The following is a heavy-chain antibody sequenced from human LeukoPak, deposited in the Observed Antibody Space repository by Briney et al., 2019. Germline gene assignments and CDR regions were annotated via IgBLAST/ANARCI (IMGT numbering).Heavy chain of an antibody. V-gene: IGHV3-33*01. CDR1: GFTFSSYG. D-gene: IGHD3-16*01. J-gene: IGHJ5*02. CDR3: ARDDGSRGSWFDP. CDR2: IWYDGSKK. Sequence: GGSLRLSCAASGFTFSSYGMYWVRQVPGKGLEWVALIWYDGSKKYYADSVKGRFTISRDNAKNSLYLQMNSLRAEDTAVYYCARDDGSRGSWFDPWGQGTLVTVSS.